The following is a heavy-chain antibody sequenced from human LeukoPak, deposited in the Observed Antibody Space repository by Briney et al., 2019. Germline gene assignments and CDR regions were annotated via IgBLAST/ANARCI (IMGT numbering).Heavy chain of an antibody. D-gene: IGHD1-14*01. Sequence: SETLSLTCTVSGGSISSSSYYWGWVRQPPGKGLEWIGSIYYSGDTYYNPSLKSRVTISVDPSKNQFSLKVKSVTAADTAVYYCARRPSRYYFDYWGQGTLVTVSS. CDR3: ARRPSRYYFDY. J-gene: IGHJ4*02. V-gene: IGHV4-39*01. CDR2: IYYSGDT. CDR1: GGSISSSSYY.